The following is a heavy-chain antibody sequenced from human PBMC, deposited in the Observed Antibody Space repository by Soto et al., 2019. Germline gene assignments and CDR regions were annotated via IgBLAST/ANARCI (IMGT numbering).Heavy chain of an antibody. D-gene: IGHD6-13*01. V-gene: IGHV4-59*01. Sequence: PSETLSLTCTVSGGSISSYYWSWIRQPPGKGLEWIGYIHYSGSTNYNPSLKSRVTISVDTSKNQFSLKLSSVTAADTAVYYCARSARGSSWYTYWGQGTLVTVSS. CDR3: ARSARGSSWYTY. CDR1: GGSISSYY. J-gene: IGHJ4*02. CDR2: IHYSGST.